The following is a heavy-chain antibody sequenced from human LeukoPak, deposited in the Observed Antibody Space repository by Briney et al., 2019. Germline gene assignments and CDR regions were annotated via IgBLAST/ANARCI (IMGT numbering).Heavy chain of an antibody. CDR1: GGSISSSSYY. J-gene: IGHJ4*02. Sequence: SETLSLTCTVSGGSISSSSYYWGWIRQPPGKGLEWIGSIYYSGSTYYNPSLKSRVTISVDTSKNQFSLKLSSVTAADTAVYYCARPKGGRGVRGFDYWGQGTLVTVSS. CDR2: IYYSGST. D-gene: IGHD2-8*01. V-gene: IGHV4-39*01. CDR3: ARPKGGRGVRGFDY.